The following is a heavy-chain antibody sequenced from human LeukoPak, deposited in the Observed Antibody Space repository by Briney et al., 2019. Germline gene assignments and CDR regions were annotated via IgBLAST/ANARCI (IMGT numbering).Heavy chain of an antibody. CDR2: FYSSESS. CDR3: ARAGWDGYMDV. V-gene: IGHV4-61*02. Sequence: SETLSLTCTVSGGSISSGNYYWSWIRQPAGKGLEWIGRFYSSESSNYNPSLKSRVTISVDTSKNQFSLKLSSVTAADTAVYYCARAGWDGYMDVWGKGTTVTVSS. J-gene: IGHJ6*03. D-gene: IGHD1-26*01. CDR1: GGSISSGNYY.